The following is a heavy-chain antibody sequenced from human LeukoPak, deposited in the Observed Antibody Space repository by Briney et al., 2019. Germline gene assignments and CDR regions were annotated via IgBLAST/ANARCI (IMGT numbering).Heavy chain of an antibody. J-gene: IGHJ4*02. Sequence: SETLSPTCTVSGGSISSGGYYWSWIRQPPGKGLEWIGYIYHSGSTYYNPSLKSRVTISVDRSKNQFSLKLSSVTAADTAVYYCARGADYDFWSGYYLFDYWGQGTLVTVSS. CDR3: ARGADYDFWSGYYLFDY. CDR2: IYHSGST. CDR1: GGSISSGGYY. V-gene: IGHV4-30-2*01. D-gene: IGHD3-3*01.